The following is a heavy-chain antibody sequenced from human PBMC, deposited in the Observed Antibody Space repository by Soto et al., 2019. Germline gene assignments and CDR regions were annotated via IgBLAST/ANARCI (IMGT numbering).Heavy chain of an antibody. CDR2: IKSNSDGGTT. CDR3: TIARCGGDCYGYNWFDP. CDR1: GFTFSSAW. D-gene: IGHD2-21*01. V-gene: IGHV3-15*01. J-gene: IGHJ5*02. Sequence: EVQLVESGGGLVKPGGSLRLSCAVSGFTFSSAWMTWVRQAPGKGLEWVGRIKSNSDGGTTDYDAAVKGRFTISRDDSEDTLYLQMNSLNTEDTAMYYCTIARCGGDCYGYNWFDPWGQGTLVTVSS.